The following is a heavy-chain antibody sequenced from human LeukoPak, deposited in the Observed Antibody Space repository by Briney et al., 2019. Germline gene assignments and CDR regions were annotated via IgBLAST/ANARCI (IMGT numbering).Heavy chain of an antibody. CDR1: GYTFTSYG. Sequence: ASVKVSCKASGYTFTSYGISWVRQAPGQGLEWMGWISAYNGNTNYAQKLQGRVTMTTDTSTSTAYMELRSLRSDDTAVYYCARVTRYFDWYPPPYYMDVWGKGTTVTISS. D-gene: IGHD3-9*01. V-gene: IGHV1-18*01. CDR2: ISAYNGNT. CDR3: ARVTRYFDWYPPPYYMDV. J-gene: IGHJ6*03.